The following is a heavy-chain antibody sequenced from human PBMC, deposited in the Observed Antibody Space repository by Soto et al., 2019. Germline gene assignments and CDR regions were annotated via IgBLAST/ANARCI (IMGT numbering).Heavy chain of an antibody. CDR1: GFTFSGYS. D-gene: IGHD6-19*01. V-gene: IGHV3-64*01. CDR2: INTNGVNT. J-gene: IGHJ4*02. CDR3: ARGRVEDSSGWATYFDY. Sequence: VQLVESGGGLVQPGGSLRLSCAASGFTFSGYSMFWVRQAPGKGLEYVSAINTNGVNTFYAKSVKGRFTISRDNSKISMYLQMGSLRAEDMAVYYCARGRVEDSSGWATYFDYWGQGTLVTVSS.